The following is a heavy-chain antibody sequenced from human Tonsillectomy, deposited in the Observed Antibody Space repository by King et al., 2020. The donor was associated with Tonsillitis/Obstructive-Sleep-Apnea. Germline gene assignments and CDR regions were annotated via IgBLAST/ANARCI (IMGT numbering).Heavy chain of an antibody. CDR3: AKDRSSSWTFDY. Sequence: QLVQSGGGVVQPGRSLRLSCAASGFTFSSYGMHWVRQAPGKGLEWVAIISYDGSKIYYADSVKGRFTISRDNSKNTLYLQMNSLRGEDTAVYYCAKDRSSSWTFDYWGQGTLVTVSS. V-gene: IGHV3-30*18. J-gene: IGHJ4*02. CDR1: GFTFSSYG. CDR2: ISYDGSKI. D-gene: IGHD6-13*01.